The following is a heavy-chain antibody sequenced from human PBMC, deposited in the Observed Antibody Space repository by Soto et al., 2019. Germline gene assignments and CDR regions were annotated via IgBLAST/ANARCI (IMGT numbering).Heavy chain of an antibody. Sequence: QVQLQESGPGLVKPSENLSLTCTVSGGSVSSGSYYWSWIRQPPGKGLEWIGYIYYSGSTNYNPALKSRVTISVDTSKNQFSLKLSSVTAADTAVYYCARGRVTTAHFDYWGQGTLVTVSS. V-gene: IGHV4-61*01. D-gene: IGHD4-4*01. CDR2: IYYSGST. CDR1: GGSVSSGSYY. CDR3: ARGRVTTAHFDY. J-gene: IGHJ4*02.